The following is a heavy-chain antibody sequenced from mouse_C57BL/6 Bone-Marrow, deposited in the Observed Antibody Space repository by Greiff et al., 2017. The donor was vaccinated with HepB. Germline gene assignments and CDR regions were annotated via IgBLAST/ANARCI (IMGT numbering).Heavy chain of an antibody. CDR1: GYTFTSYW. CDR3: ARWEGGYRFYAMDY. CDR2: IHPNSGST. V-gene: IGHV1-64*01. D-gene: IGHD2-2*01. Sequence: QVQLQQPGAELVKPGASVKLSCKASGYTFTSYWMHWVKQRPGQGLEWIGMIHPNSGSTNYNEKFKSKATLTVDKSSSTAYMQLSSLTSEDSAVYYCARWEGGYRFYAMDYWGQGTSVTVSS. J-gene: IGHJ4*01.